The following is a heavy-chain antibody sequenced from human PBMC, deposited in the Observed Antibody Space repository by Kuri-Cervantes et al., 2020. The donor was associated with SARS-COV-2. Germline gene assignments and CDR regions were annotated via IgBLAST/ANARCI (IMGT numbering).Heavy chain of an antibody. CDR3: ARASVVPAAYPTFDY. Sequence: SETLSLTCTVSGGSISSSSYYWGWIRQPPGKGLEWIGSIYYSGSTYYNPSLKSRVTISVDTSKNQCSLKLSSVTAADTAVYYCARASVVPAAYPTFDYWGQGTLVTVSS. D-gene: IGHD2-2*01. CDR1: GGSISSSSYY. J-gene: IGHJ4*02. CDR2: IYYSGST. V-gene: IGHV4-39*07.